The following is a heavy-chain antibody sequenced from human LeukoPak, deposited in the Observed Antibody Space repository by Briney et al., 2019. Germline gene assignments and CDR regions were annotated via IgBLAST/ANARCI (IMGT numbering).Heavy chain of an antibody. CDR1: GLTFSSYA. V-gene: IGHV3-30*04. CDR2: KSNDGSNK. D-gene: IGHD3-22*01. CDR3: ARDLTYYYDSSGPLSGLDY. J-gene: IGHJ4*02. Sequence: GGSLNLSCEASGLTFSSYAIHWVRQAQGKGLEGVPVKSNDGSNKYYADSVKGRFTISRDNSKNTLYLQMNSLRAEDTAVYYCARDLTYYYDSSGPLSGLDYWGQGTLVTVSS.